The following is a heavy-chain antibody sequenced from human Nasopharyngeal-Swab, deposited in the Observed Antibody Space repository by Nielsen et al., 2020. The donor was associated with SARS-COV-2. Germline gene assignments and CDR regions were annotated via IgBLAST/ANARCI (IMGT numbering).Heavy chain of an antibody. CDR1: GFTFSSYG. CDR2: ISYDGSNK. V-gene: IGHV3-30*03. Sequence: GESLKISCAASGFTFSSYGMHWVRQGPGKGLEWVAVISYDGSNKYYADSVKGRFTISRDNSKNTLYLQMNSLRAEDTAVYYCARELRRLRNWFDPWGQGTLVTVSS. J-gene: IGHJ5*02. D-gene: IGHD1-7*01. CDR3: ARELRRLRNWFDP.